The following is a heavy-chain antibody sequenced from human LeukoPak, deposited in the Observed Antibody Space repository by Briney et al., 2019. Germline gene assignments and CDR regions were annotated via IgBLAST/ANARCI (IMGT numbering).Heavy chain of an antibody. V-gene: IGHV3-7*01. CDR1: GFTFSSYW. J-gene: IGHJ4*02. D-gene: IGHD4-23*01. Sequence: PGGSLRLSCVASGFTFSSYWMTWARQGPGKGLESVATINLDGSGKYYLDSVRGRFTISRDNAKDSMYLQMNSLRAEDTAVYYCARINYGGPLDYWGPGTLVTVSS. CDR2: INLDGSGK. CDR3: ARINYGGPLDY.